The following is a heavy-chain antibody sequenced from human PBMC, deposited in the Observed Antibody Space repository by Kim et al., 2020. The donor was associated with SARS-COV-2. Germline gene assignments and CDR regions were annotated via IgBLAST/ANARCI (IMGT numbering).Heavy chain of an antibody. V-gene: IGHV3-30-3*01. CDR3: ARDRFVKYYYGSGSYYY. D-gene: IGHD3-10*01. Sequence: GGSLRLSCAASGFTFSSYAMHWVRQAPGKGLEWVAVISYDGSNKYYADSVKGRFTISRDNSKNTLYLRMNSLIAEDTAVYYCARDRFVKYYYGSGSYYY. CDR2: ISYDGSNK. CDR1: GFTFSSYA. J-gene: IGHJ6*01.